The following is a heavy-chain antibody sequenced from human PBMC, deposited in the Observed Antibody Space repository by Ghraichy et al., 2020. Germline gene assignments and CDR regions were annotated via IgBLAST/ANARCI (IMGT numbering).Heavy chain of an antibody. CDR1: GFTFSSYA. Sequence: GSLRLSCAASGFTFSSYAMHWVRQAPGRGLEWVALVSYDGYNGYYAESVKGRFIIARDNSKNSLHLQMNTLRAEDTAMYYCAKVEEKWEVRAGNAFDVWGQGTMVTVSS. V-gene: IGHV3-30*18. CDR2: VSYDGYNG. D-gene: IGHD1-26*01. CDR3: AKVEEKWEVRAGNAFDV. J-gene: IGHJ3*01.